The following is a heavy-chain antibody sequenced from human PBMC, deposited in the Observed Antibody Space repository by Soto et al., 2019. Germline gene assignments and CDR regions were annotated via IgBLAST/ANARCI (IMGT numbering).Heavy chain of an antibody. D-gene: IGHD3-3*01. CDR1: GGSISSGGYY. CDR2: IYYSGST. V-gene: IGHV4-31*03. J-gene: IGHJ6*02. Sequence: SETLSLTCTVSGGSISSGGYYWSWIRQHPGKGLEWIGYIYYSGSTYYNPSLKSRVTISVDTSKNQFSLKLSSVTAADTAVYYCAGMSFTGFGELIGNFYFHGMDVWGPGTTVTVS. CDR3: AGMSFTGFGELIGNFYFHGMDV.